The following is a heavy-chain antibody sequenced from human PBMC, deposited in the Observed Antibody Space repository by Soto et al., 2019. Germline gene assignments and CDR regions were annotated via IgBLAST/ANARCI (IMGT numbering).Heavy chain of an antibody. Sequence: QVQLVQSGAEVKKPGASVKVSCTASGYTFTGYYMHWVRQAPGQGLEWMGWINPNSGGTNYAQKFQGWVTMTRDTSISTAYMALSRLRSDDTAVYYCARDSYGSVPGGNWFDPWGQGTLVTVSS. CDR1: GYTFTGYY. D-gene: IGHD3-10*01. V-gene: IGHV1-2*04. CDR2: INPNSGGT. CDR3: ARDSYGSVPGGNWFDP. J-gene: IGHJ5*02.